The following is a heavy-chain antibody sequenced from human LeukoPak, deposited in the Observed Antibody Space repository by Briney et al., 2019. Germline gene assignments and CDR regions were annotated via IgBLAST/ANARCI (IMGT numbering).Heavy chain of an antibody. CDR2: MNPNSGKT. D-gene: IGHD3-10*01. V-gene: IGHV1-8*01. Sequence: ASVKLSCKASGYTFTSYDINWVRQATGQGHDWMGWMNPNSGKTGYAQKFQGRVSMTRNTSISTAYMELSSLRSEDTAVYYCSRGRRFGEDYYYYMDVWGKGTTVTVT. CDR3: SRGRRFGEDYYYYMDV. J-gene: IGHJ6*03. CDR1: GYTFTSYD.